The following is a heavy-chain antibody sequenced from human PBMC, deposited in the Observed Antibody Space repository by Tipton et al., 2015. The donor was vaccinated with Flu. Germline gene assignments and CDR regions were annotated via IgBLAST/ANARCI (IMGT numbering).Heavy chain of an antibody. D-gene: IGHD4-11*01. CDR2: ISHSGRT. J-gene: IGHJ5*02. CDR3: ARRDYSTYVSDPKNRFDP. Sequence: TLSLTCAVSDYSISSGYYWGWIRQPPGKGLEWIGCISHSGRTCYNPSLKSRVTISVDTSKNQFSLRLTSMTAADTALYYCARRDYSTYVSDPKNRFDPWGQGTLVTVSS. CDR1: DYSISSGYY. V-gene: IGHV4-38-2*01.